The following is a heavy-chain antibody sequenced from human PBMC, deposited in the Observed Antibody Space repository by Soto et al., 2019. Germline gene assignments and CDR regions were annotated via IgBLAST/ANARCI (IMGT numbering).Heavy chain of an antibody. CDR3: ARVGSPYTAMVREGWFDP. Sequence: EVQMVEFGGGLVQPGGSLRLSCAASGFDFSSHDMNWVRRAPGKGLEWIAYINRRGVTHYADSVEGRFSISRDNAQNALFLQMLSLRDEDTAVYYCARVGSPYTAMVREGWFDPWGQGTLVTVSS. CDR1: GFDFSSHD. V-gene: IGHV3-48*02. J-gene: IGHJ5*02. D-gene: IGHD5-18*01. CDR2: INRRGVT.